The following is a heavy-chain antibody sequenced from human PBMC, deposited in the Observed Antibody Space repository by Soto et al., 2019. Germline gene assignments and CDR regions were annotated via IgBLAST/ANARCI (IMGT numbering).Heavy chain of an antibody. CDR1: GGTFSSYT. D-gene: IGHD3-9*01. V-gene: IGHV1-69*04. CDR2: IIPILGIA. J-gene: IGHJ4*02. Sequence: SVKVSCKASGGTFSSYTISWVRQAPGQGLEWMGRIIPILGIANYAQKFQGRVTITADKSTSTAYMELSSLRSEDTAVYYCARDAGDILTGYYMGPFDYWGQGTLVTVSS. CDR3: ARDAGDILTGYYMGPFDY.